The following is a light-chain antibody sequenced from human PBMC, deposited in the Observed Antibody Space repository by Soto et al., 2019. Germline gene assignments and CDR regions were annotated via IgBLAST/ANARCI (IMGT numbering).Light chain of an antibody. J-gene: IGKJ1*01. CDR1: QSVSSN. Sequence: EIVMTQSPATLSVSPGERVTLSCRASQSVSSNVAWYQQKPGQAPRLLFYGASTRATGIPARFSGSGSGTEFTLTISSLQSEDFAVYYCQQYNNWPPWTFGQGTKVDTK. V-gene: IGKV3-15*01. CDR2: GAS. CDR3: QQYNNWPPWT.